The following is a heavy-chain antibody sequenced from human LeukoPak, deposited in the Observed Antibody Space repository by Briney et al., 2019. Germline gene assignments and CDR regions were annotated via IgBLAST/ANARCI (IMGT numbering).Heavy chain of an antibody. CDR2: IYYSGST. V-gene: IGHV4-59*08. D-gene: IGHD6-19*01. CDR1: GGSFSGYY. CDR3: ARQRRSGSGWLSYYFDY. Sequence: SETLSLTCAVYGGSFSGYYWSWIRQPPGKGLEWIGYIYYSGSTNYNPSLKSRVTISVDTSKDQFSLKLSSVTAADTAVYYCARQRRSGSGWLSYYFDYWGQGTLVTVSS. J-gene: IGHJ4*02.